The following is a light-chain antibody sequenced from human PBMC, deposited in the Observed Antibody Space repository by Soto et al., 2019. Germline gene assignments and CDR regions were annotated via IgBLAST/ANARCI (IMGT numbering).Light chain of an antibody. CDR3: SLHAPGNTLWV. J-gene: IGLJ1*01. CDR2: EVN. Sequence: QSVLTQPASLSGSPGQSITISCTGTSSDIGGYNFVSWYQQHPGKVPKLLIYEVNKRPSGVSNRFSGSKSGNTASLTISGLQAEDEAEYFCSLHAPGNTLWVFGTGTKLTVL. V-gene: IGLV2-14*01. CDR1: SSDIGGYNF.